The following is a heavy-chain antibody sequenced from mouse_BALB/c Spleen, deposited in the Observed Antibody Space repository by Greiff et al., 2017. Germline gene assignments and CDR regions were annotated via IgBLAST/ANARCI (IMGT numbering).Heavy chain of an antibody. J-gene: IGHJ2*01. Sequence: QVHLQQSGPELVKPGASVKISCKASGYAFSSSWMNWVKQRPGQGLEWIGRIYPGDGDTNYNGKFKGKATLTADKSSSTAYMQLSSLTSVDSAVYFCARFHYYGYGDYWGQGTTLTVSS. CDR1: GYAFSSSW. CDR3: ARFHYYGYGDY. CDR2: IYPGDGDT. D-gene: IGHD1-2*01. V-gene: IGHV1-82*01.